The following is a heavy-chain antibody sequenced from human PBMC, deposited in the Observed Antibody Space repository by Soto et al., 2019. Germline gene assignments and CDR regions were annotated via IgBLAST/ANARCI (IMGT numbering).Heavy chain of an antibody. D-gene: IGHD3-22*01. J-gene: IGHJ3*02. CDR1: VDSISMIDYY. CDR2: IYFRGNT. Sequence: SETLSLSCSVSVDSISMIDYYWTWIRQHPENCLYWIGNIYFRGNTYYSPSLESRLTISVDTSKNQFSLKLTSVTAADTAVYYCAREGGSYDSGGYLIRGAFDIWGQGTMVTVSS. CDR3: AREGGSYDSGGYLIRGAFDI. V-gene: IGHV4-31*03.